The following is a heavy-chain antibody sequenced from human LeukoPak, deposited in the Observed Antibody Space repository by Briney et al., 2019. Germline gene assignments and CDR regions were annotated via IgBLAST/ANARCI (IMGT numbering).Heavy chain of an antibody. D-gene: IGHD2-15*01. CDR1: GYTFTSYY. J-gene: IGHJ5*02. V-gene: IGHV1-2*06. CDR2: INPNSGGT. CDR3: ARVGVVAATPFDP. Sequence: ASVKVSCKASGYTFTSYYMHWMRQAPGQGLEWMGRINPNSGGTNYAQKFQGRVTMTRDTSISTAYMELSRLRSDDTAVYYCARVGVVAATPFDPWGQGTLVTVSS.